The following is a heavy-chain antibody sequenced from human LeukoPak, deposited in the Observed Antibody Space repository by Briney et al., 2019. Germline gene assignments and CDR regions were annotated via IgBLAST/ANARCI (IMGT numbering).Heavy chain of an antibody. V-gene: IGHV4-4*02. D-gene: IGHD3-22*01. CDR1: GVSISSDNW. CDR2: VRHTGSA. J-gene: IGHJ4*01. Sequence: TSETLSLTCTVSGVSISSDNWWNWVRQPPGRGLEWIGEVRHTGSANYNPSLEGRVTITVDKSKNQFSLRLTSVTAADTAMYYCARDAIYYDESGFPNWGRGTLVTVSS. CDR3: ARDAIYYDESGFPN.